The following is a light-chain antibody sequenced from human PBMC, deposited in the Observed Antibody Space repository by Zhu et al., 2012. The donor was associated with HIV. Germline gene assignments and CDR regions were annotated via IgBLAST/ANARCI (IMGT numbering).Light chain of an antibody. CDR2: SAS. CDR1: QSVGSTY. CDR3: QQHGSSLWT. V-gene: IGKV3-20*01. Sequence: EIVLTQSPGTLSLSPGERATLSCRASQSVGSTYLAWYQHKPGQAPRLLIYSASTRATGIPDRFSGSGSGTDFTLTTSRLEPEDFAVYYCQQHGSSLWTFGQGTKVE. J-gene: IGKJ1*01.